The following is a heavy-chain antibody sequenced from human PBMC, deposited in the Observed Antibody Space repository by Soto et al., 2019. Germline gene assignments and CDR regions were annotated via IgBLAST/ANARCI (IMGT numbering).Heavy chain of an antibody. CDR2: INHSGST. CDR1: GGSFSGYY. V-gene: IGHV4-34*01. CDR3: ARDNYGDYVFGDY. D-gene: IGHD4-17*01. J-gene: IGHJ4*02. Sequence: PSETLSLTCAVYGGSFSGYYWSWIRQPPGKGLEWIGEINHSGSTNYNPSLKSRVTISVDTSKNQFSLKLSSVTAADTAVYYCARDNYGDYVFGDYWGQGTLVTVSS.